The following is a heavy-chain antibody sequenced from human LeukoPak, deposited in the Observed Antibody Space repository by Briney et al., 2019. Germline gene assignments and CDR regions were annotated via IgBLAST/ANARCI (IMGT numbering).Heavy chain of an antibody. CDR1: GYTFTGYY. CDR2: INPNSGGT. Sequence: GASVKVSCKASGYTFTGYYMHWVRQAPGQGLEWMGRINPNSGGTNYAQKFQGRVTMTRDTSISTAYMELSRLRSDDTAVYYCAREVWSLNGFDIWGQGTMVNVSS. CDR3: AREVWSLNGFDI. D-gene: IGHD3-3*01. J-gene: IGHJ3*02. V-gene: IGHV1-2*06.